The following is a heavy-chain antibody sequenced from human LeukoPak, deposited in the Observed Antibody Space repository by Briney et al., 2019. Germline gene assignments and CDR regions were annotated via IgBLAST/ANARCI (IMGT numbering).Heavy chain of an antibody. V-gene: IGHV4-30-2*01. D-gene: IGHD3-22*01. J-gene: IGHJ4*02. CDR3: ARVRSDYYDSSGYSMVFDY. Sequence: KPSQTLSLTCAVSGGSISSGGYSWSWIRQPPGQGLEWIGYIYHSGSTYYNPSLKSRVTISVDRSKNQFSLKLSSVTAADTAVYYCARVRSDYYDSSGYSMVFDYWGQGTLVTVSS. CDR2: IYHSGST. CDR1: GGSISSGGYS.